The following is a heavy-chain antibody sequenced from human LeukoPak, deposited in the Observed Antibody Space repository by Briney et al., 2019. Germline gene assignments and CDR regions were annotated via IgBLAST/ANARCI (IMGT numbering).Heavy chain of an antibody. CDR1: GYRFTSYD. D-gene: IGHD2-2*01. CDR3: ARDGPTAAPFDY. V-gene: IGHV1-46*01. CDR2: INPSGGST. J-gene: IGHJ4*02. Sequence: ASVKVSCKASGYRFTSYDMHWVRQAPGQGLEWMGIINPSGGSTSYAQRFQGRVAMTRDTSTTTVYMEVNRLTSEDTAVYFCARDGPTAAPFDYWGQGTLVTVSS.